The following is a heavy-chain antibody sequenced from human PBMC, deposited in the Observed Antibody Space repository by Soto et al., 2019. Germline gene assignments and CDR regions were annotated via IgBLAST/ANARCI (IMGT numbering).Heavy chain of an antibody. V-gene: IGHV4-34*01. CDR1: GGSFSGYY. D-gene: IGHD3-10*01. J-gene: IGHJ6*02. CDR2: INHSGST. CDR3: ARAGSGSYSLYYGMDV. Sequence: SETLSLTCAVYGGSFSGYYWSWIRQPPGKGLEWIGEINHSGSTNYNPSLKSRVTISVDTSKNQFSLKLSSVTAADTAVYYCARAGSGSYSLYYGMDVWGQGTTVTVSS.